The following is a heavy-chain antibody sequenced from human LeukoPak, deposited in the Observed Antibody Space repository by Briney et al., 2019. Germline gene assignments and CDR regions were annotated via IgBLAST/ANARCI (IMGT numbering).Heavy chain of an antibody. Sequence: GGSLRLSCAASGFTFSSFAMSWVRQAPGKGLEWVSGMSDSGVSSYYADSVKGRFTISRDNSKNTLYLQMNSLRAEDTAVYYCAKASAGSSWYLGDDYWGQGTLVTVSS. D-gene: IGHD6-13*01. CDR3: AKASAGSSWYLGDDY. J-gene: IGHJ4*02. CDR1: GFTFSSFA. CDR2: MSDSGVSS. V-gene: IGHV3-23*01.